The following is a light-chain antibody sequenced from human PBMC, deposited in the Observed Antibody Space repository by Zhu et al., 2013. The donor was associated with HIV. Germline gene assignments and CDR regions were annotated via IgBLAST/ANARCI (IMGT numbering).Light chain of an antibody. CDR2: LGS. V-gene: IGKV2-28*01. Sequence: DIVMTQSPLSLPVTPGEPASISCRSSQSLLHSNGYNYLDWYLQKPGQSPQLLIYLGSNRASGVPDRFSGSGSGTDFTLTISSLQAEDVAVYYCQQYYSTPWTFGQGTTVEI. CDR1: QSLLHSNGYNY. CDR3: QQYYSTPWT. J-gene: IGKJ1*01.